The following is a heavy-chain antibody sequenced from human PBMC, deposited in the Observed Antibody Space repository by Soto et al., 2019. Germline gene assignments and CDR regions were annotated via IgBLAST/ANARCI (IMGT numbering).Heavy chain of an antibody. CDR2: INHSGST. D-gene: IGHD2-15*01. V-gene: IGHV4-34*01. Sequence: SETLSLTCAFYGGAFTGYYWSRIPQLPGKWLEWIGEINHSGSTNYNPSLKSRVTISVDTSKNQFSLKLSSVTAADTAVYYCAARGCSGGSCYFNWGQGTLVTVSS. CDR3: AARGCSGGSCYFN. CDR1: GGAFTGYY. J-gene: IGHJ4*02.